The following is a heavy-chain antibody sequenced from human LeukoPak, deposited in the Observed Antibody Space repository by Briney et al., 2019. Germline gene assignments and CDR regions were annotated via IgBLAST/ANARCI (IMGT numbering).Heavy chain of an antibody. J-gene: IGHJ3*01. Sequence: PGGSLRLSCVGFGFIFSSYDMGWVRQAPGKGLEWVSSISRAGDRTYYEDSVKGRFTISRDNSRNTMYLQMNSLRAEDTAVYYCARGESFAFDVWGQGTMVTVSS. CDR1: GFIFSSYD. CDR3: ARGESFAFDV. V-gene: IGHV3-23*01. CDR2: ISRAGDRT.